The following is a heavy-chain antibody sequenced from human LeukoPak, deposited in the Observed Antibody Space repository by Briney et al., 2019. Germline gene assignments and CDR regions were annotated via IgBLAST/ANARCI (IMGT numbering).Heavy chain of an antibody. V-gene: IGHV3-33*01. D-gene: IGHD6-13*01. CDR1: GFTFSSYG. CDR3: ARDLPRWGGAGAGIGPDY. CDR2: IWYDGSNK. J-gene: IGHJ4*02. Sequence: GGSLRLSCAASGFTFSSYGMHWVRQAPGKGLEWVAVIWYDGSNKYYADSVKGRFTISRDNSKNTLYLQMNSLRAEDTAVYYCARDLPRWGGAGAGIGPDYWGQGTLVTVSS.